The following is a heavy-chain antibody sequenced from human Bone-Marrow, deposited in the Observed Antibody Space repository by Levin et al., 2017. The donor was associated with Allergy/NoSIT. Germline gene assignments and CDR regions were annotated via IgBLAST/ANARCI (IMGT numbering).Heavy chain of an antibody. CDR3: ARGGYSSGWPPLGV. J-gene: IGHJ6*02. Sequence: GGSLRLSCAASGFTFSSYGMHWVRQAPGKGPEWVTLISSDGSDKYYADSVKGRFSISRDISKNTVYLQMNNVRVEDTAVYFCARGGYSSGWPPLGVCGQGTTVTVS. CDR2: ISSDGSDK. CDR1: GFTFSSYG. V-gene: IGHV3-33*01. D-gene: IGHD6-19*01.